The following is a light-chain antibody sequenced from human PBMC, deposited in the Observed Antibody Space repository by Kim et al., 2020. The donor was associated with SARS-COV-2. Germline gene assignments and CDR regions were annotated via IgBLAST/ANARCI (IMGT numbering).Light chain of an antibody. Sequence: RVTISCTGSSSNSGAGYYVHWYQQLPGTAPKLLIYGNNNRPSGVPDRFSGSKSGTSASLAITGLQAEDEADYYCQSYDSSLSGYVFGTGTKVTVL. J-gene: IGLJ1*01. CDR1: SSNSGAGYY. CDR2: GNN. CDR3: QSYDSSLSGYV. V-gene: IGLV1-40*01.